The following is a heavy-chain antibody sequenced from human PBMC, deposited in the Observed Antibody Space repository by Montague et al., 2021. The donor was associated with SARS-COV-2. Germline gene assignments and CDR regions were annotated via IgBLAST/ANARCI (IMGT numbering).Heavy chain of an antibody. CDR1: GFTFSSYG. CDR3: ARQGQFDWSYYFDS. V-gene: IGHV3-30*03. J-gene: IGHJ4*02. D-gene: IGHD3-9*01. Sequence: SLRLSCAASGFTFSSYGMAWVRQPAGRGLEWVSFISYDGGNEHYTDSVKGRFTISRDNSKDTLSLQMNNLRAEDTAIYFCARQGQFDWSYYFDSWGQGALVAVSS. CDR2: ISYDGGNE.